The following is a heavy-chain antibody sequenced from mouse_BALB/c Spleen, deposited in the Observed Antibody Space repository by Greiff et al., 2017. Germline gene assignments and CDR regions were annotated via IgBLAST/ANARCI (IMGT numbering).Heavy chain of an antibody. D-gene: IGHD3-2*01. J-gene: IGHJ3*01. CDR3: ARDSSGY. Sequence: QVQLQQPGSVLVRPGASVKLSCKASGYTFTSSWMHWAKQRPGQGLEWIGEIHPNSGNTNYNEKFKGKATLTVDTYSSTAYVDLSSLTSEDSAVYYCARDSSGYWGQGTLVTVSA. CDR2: IHPNSGNT. V-gene: IGHV1S130*01. CDR1: GYTFTSSW.